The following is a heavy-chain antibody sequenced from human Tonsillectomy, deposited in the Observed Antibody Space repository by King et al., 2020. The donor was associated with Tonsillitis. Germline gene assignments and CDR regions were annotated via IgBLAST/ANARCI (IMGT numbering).Heavy chain of an antibody. V-gene: IGHV3-23*03. J-gene: IGHJ3*01. CDR1: GFTFSSYA. CDR3: AKNSRVAGTPEGDAFDL. D-gene: IGHD1-14*01. CDR2: IYSGTGST. Sequence: VQLVESGGGLVQPGGSLRLSCAASGFTFSSYAMSWVRQAPGKGLEWVSVIYSGTGSTFYADSVKGRFTISRDNYRNTLYLEMNSLRADDTAIYYCAKNSRVAGTPEGDAFDLWGQGTMVTASS.